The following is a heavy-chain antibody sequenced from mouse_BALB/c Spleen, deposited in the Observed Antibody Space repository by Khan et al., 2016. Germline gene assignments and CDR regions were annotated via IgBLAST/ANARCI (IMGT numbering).Heavy chain of an antibody. V-gene: IGHV9-3-1*01. CDR1: GYTFTNYG. J-gene: IGHJ2*01. Sequence: QIQLVQSGPELKKPGETVKISCKASGYTFTNYGMNWVKQAPGKGLKWMGWINTYTGEPTYADDFKGRFAFSLEPPASTAYLQINNLTNADTHPYVCARWGSSGTGNYWCQGTTLAVSS. CDR2: INTYTGEP. D-gene: IGHD3-1*01. CDR3: ARWGSSGTGNY.